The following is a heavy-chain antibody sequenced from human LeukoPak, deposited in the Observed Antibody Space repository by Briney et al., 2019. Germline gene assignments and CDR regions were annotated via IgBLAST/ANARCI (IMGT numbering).Heavy chain of an antibody. CDR1: GFTFSSYA. CDR2: ISGSGGST. Sequence: PGGSLRLSCAASGFTFSSYAMSWVRQAPGKGLEWVSAISGSGGSTYYADSVKGRFTISRDNSKNTLYLQMNSLRAEDTAVYYCAKVRSLVSSFYYYYMDVWGKGTTVTVSS. D-gene: IGHD2-2*01. CDR3: AKVRSLVSSFYYYYMDV. V-gene: IGHV3-23*01. J-gene: IGHJ6*03.